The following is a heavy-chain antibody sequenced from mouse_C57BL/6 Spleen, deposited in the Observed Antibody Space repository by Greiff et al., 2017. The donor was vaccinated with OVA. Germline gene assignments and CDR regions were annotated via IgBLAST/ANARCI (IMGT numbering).Heavy chain of an antibody. CDR2: ISSGGSYT. V-gene: IGHV5-6*01. CDR3: ARLLRRGYMDY. D-gene: IGHD1-1*01. J-gene: IGHJ4*01. CDR1: GFTFSSYG. Sequence: EVQLVESGGDLVKPGGSLKLSCAASGFTFSSYGMSWVRQTPDKRLEWVATISSGGSYTYYPDSVKGRFTISRDNAKNTLYLQMSSLKSEDTAMYYCARLLRRGYMDYWGQGTSVTVSS.